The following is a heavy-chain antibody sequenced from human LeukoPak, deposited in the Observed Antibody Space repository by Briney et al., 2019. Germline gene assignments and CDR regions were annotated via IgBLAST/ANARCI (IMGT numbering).Heavy chain of an antibody. J-gene: IGHJ3*02. CDR2: ISAYNGNT. CDR3: ARSSAGFVAFDI. V-gene: IGHV1-18*04. CDR1: GYTFINYG. Sequence: ASVKVSCKASGYTFINYGFSWVRQAPGQGLEWMGWISAYNGNTNYAQKLQGRVTMTTDTSTSTAYMELRSLRSDDTAVYYCARSSAGFVAFDIWGQGTMVTVSS.